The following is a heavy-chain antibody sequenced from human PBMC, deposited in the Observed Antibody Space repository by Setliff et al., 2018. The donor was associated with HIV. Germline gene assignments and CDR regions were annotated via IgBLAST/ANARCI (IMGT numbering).Heavy chain of an antibody. CDR1: GGSISSYY. V-gene: IGHV4-59*08. CDR2: IYYSGST. CDR3: ARHAPRNHDLAGVFYPYYMDV. Sequence: SENLSLTCTVSGGSISSYYWSWIRQPPGKGLEWIGCIYYSGSTNYNPSLKSRVTISVDTSKNQFSLKLSSVTAADTAVYYCARHAPRNHDLAGVFYPYYMDVWGKGTTVTVSS. J-gene: IGHJ6*03. D-gene: IGHD1-1*01.